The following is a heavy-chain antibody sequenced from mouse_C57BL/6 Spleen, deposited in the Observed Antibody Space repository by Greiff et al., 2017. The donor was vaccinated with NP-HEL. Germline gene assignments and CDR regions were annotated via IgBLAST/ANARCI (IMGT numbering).Heavy chain of an antibody. CDR1: GYAFSSSW. J-gene: IGHJ4*01. Sequence: QVQLQQSGPELVKPGASVKISCKASGYAFSSSWMNWVKQRPGKGLEWIGRIYPGDGDTNYTGKFKGKATLTADKSSSTAYMQLSSLTSEDSAVYFCARWSNYVERAMDYWGQGTSVTVSS. V-gene: IGHV1-82*01. CDR3: ARWSNYVERAMDY. CDR2: IYPGDGDT. D-gene: IGHD2-5*01.